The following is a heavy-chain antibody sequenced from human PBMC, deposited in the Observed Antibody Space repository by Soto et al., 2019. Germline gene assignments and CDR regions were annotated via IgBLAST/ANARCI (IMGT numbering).Heavy chain of an antibody. V-gene: IGHV1-69*13. Sequence: GASVKVSCKASGGTFSSYAISWVRQAPGQGLEWMGGIIPIFGTANYAQKFQGRVTITADESTSTAYMELSSLRSEDTAVYYCARSPSSHCTNGVCYTYWFDPWGQGTLVTVSS. D-gene: IGHD2-8*01. CDR3: ARSPSSHCTNGVCYTYWFDP. J-gene: IGHJ5*02. CDR2: IIPIFGTA. CDR1: GGTFSSYA.